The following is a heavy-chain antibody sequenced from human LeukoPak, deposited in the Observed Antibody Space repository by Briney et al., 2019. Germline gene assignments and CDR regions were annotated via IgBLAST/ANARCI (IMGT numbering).Heavy chain of an antibody. Sequence: HPGGSLRLSCAASGFTFSSYGMHWVRQAPGKGLEWVAIIWYDGSNKYYADSVKGRFTISRDNSKNTLYLQMNSLRAEDTAVYYCARDRSLHYGSGSLDYWGQGTLVTVSS. CDR3: ARDRSLHYGSGSLDY. CDR1: GFTFSSYG. CDR2: IWYDGSNK. D-gene: IGHD3-10*01. V-gene: IGHV3-33*01. J-gene: IGHJ4*02.